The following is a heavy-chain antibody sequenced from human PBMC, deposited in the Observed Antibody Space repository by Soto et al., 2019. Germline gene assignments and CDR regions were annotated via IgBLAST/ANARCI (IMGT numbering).Heavy chain of an antibody. CDR3: ASPREAYDFWSGPDY. J-gene: IGHJ4*02. Sequence: GGSLRLSCAASGFTLSSYAMHWVRQAPGKGLEWVAVISYDGSNKYYADSVKGRFTISRDNSKNTLYLQMNSLRAEDTAAYYCASPREAYDFWSGPDYWGQGTLVTVPS. V-gene: IGHV3-30-3*01. CDR2: ISYDGSNK. CDR1: GFTLSSYA. D-gene: IGHD3-3*01.